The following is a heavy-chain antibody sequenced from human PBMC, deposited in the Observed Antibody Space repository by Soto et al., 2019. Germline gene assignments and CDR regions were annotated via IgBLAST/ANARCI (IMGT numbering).Heavy chain of an antibody. Sequence: GGSLRLSCAASGFTFSSYGMHWVRQAPGKGLEWVAVVSYHGSVQYYADSVKGRFTLSRDNFKNTLYLEMNSPRPEDTAVYYCAKEGSGSRYSFDIWGQGTLVTVSS. CDR2: VSYHGSVQ. J-gene: IGHJ3*02. D-gene: IGHD1-26*01. CDR3: AKEGSGSRYSFDI. V-gene: IGHV3-30*18. CDR1: GFTFSSYG.